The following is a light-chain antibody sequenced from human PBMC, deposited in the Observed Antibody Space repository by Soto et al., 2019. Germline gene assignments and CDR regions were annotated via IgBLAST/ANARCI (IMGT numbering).Light chain of an antibody. CDR3: QHYYTYPWT. V-gene: IGKV1-8*01. CDR1: QDISDY. J-gene: IGKJ1*01. Sequence: AIRMTQSPSSLSASTGDRVTISCRASQDISDYLVWYQQKPGTAPKVLIHAASTLQGGVSSRFSGSRSGTDFTLTINSLQSEDFAPYYGQHYYTYPWTFGQGTKVEV. CDR2: AAS.